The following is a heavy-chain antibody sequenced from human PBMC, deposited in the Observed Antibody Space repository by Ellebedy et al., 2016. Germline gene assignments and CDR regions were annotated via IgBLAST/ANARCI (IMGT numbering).Heavy chain of an antibody. Sequence: GGSLRLXXAGSGGKFRNYWMHWVRQVPGKGLMWVSRINSDGSSTTYADSVKGRFTISRDNARNTLFLQMDSLRVEDTGVYYCARPSGYSGYDRPFYSNYYMDVWGKGTTVTVSS. CDR3: ARPSGYSGYDRPFYSNYYMDV. D-gene: IGHD5-12*01. J-gene: IGHJ6*03. V-gene: IGHV3-74*01. CDR2: INSDGSST. CDR1: GGKFRNYW.